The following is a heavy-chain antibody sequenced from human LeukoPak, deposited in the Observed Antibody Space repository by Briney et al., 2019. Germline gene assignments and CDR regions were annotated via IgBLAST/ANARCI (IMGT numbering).Heavy chain of an antibody. CDR1: GYTFTSYG. J-gene: IGHJ4*02. CDR2: ISACNGNT. CDR3: ARGESSSWYG. D-gene: IGHD6-13*01. Sequence: ASVKVSCKASGYTFTSYGISWVRQAPGQGLEWMGWISACNGNTNYAQKFQGRVTMTRDTSISTAYMELSRLTSDDTAVYYCARGESSSWYGWGQGTLVTVSS. V-gene: IGHV1-18*01.